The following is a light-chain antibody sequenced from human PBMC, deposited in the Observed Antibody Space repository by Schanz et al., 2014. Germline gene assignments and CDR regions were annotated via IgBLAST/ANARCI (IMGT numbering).Light chain of an antibody. CDR2: AAS. J-gene: IGKJ2*01. CDR3: QQSYSTLYT. V-gene: IGKV1-39*01. CDR1: QSISSY. Sequence: DIQMTQSPSSLSASVGDRVTITCRASQSISSYLNWYQQKPGKAPKLLIYAASSLQSGVPSRFSGSGSGTDFTLTIAGLQPEDFGTYFCQQSYSTLYTFGQGTKLEIK.